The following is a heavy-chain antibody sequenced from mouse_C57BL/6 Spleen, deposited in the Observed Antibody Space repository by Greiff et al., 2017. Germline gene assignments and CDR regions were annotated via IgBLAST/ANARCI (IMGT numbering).Heavy chain of an antibody. CDR3: VRGPIYDGYPSYAMDY. CDR1: GFTFNTYA. D-gene: IGHD2-3*01. V-gene: IGHV10-3*01. Sequence: EVMLVESGGGLVQPKGSLKLSCAASGFTFNTYAMHWVRQAPGKGLEWVARIRSKSSNYATYYADSVKDRFTISRDDSQSMLYLQMNNLKTEDTAMYYCVRGPIYDGYPSYAMDYWGQGTSVTVSS. J-gene: IGHJ4*01. CDR2: IRSKSSNYAT.